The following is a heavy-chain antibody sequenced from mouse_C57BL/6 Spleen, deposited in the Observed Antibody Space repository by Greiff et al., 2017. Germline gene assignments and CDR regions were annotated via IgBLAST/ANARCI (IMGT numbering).Heavy chain of an antibody. CDR1: GYTFTSYW. V-gene: IGHV1-59*01. J-gene: IGHJ2*01. D-gene: IGHD1-1*01. CDR2: IDPSDSYT. CDR3: ARSTVVATGRYFDY. Sequence: QVQLQQPGAELVRPGTSVKLSCKASGYTFTSYWMHWVKQRPGQGLEWIGVIDPSDSYTNYNQKFKGKATLTVDTSSSTAYMQLSSLTSEDSAVYYCARSTVVATGRYFDYGGQGTTLTVSS.